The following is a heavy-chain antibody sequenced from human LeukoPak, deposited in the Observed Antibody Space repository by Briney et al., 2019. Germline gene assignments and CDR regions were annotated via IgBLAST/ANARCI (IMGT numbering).Heavy chain of an antibody. CDR2: LIPEFGTP. J-gene: IGHJ4*02. CDR1: GGPFSRYA. Sequence: SVKVSCKASGGPFSRYAISWVRQAPGQGPEWMGALIPEFGTPNNAQKFQDRVMITADESTSTAYMELSSLRSEDTAIYYCARGGYDVLTGYYSAPNFDYWGQGTLVTVSS. V-gene: IGHV1-69*13. D-gene: IGHD3-9*01. CDR3: ARGGYDVLTGYYSAPNFDY.